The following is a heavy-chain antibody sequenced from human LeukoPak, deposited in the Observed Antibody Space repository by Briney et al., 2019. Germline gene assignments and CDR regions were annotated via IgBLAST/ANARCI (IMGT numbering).Heavy chain of an antibody. CDR2: IYYSGST. D-gene: IGHD6-13*01. CDR1: GGSISSSY. Sequence: PSETLSLTCTVSGGSISSSYWSWIRQPPGQGLEWIGSIYYSGSTNYNPSLKSRLTISLDTSKNQFSLKLSSVTAADTAVYYCGSSSNWDRYFDYWGQGTLVTVSS. V-gene: IGHV4-59*01. J-gene: IGHJ4*02. CDR3: GSSSNWDRYFDY.